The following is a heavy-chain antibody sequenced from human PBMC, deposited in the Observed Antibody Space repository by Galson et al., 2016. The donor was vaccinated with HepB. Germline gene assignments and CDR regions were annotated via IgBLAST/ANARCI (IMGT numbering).Heavy chain of an antibody. CDR3: ARDRVVLDYFDSAGSDFDY. V-gene: IGHV3-21*01. CDR1: GFTFSRHS. CDR2: VSGSSNFI. D-gene: IGHD3-22*01. J-gene: IGHJ4*02. Sequence: SLRLSCAASGFTFSRHSMNWVRQAPGKGLEWVSSVSGSSNFIYYADSVKGRFTISRDNAKNSLYLQMSSLRAEDTAVYYCARDRVVLDYFDSAGSDFDYWGQGTLVTVSS.